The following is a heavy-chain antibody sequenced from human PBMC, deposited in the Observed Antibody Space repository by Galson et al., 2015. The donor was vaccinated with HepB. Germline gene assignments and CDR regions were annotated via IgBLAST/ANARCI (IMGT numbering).Heavy chain of an antibody. V-gene: IGHV4-39*07. J-gene: IGHJ4*02. CDR3: ATTTHGDIVATTIDY. D-gene: IGHD5-12*01. CDR2: IYYSGST. CDR1: GGSISSSSYY. Sequence: SETLSLTCTVSGGSISSSSYYWGWIRQPPGKGLEWIGSIYYSGSTYYNPSLKSRVTISVDTSKNQYSLKLSSVTAADTAVYYCATTTHGDIVATTIDYWGQGTLVTVSS.